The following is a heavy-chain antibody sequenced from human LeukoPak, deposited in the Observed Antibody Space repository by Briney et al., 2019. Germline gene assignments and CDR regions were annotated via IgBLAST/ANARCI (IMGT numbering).Heavy chain of an antibody. CDR3: ARESEYSNSSAEYFQH. Sequence: KPSETLSLXCTVSGGSISSYYWSWIRQPPGKGLEWIGYIYYSGSTNYNPSLKSRVTISVDTSKNQFSLKLSSVTAADTAVYYCARESEYSNSSAEYFQHWGQGTLVTVSS. CDR2: IYYSGST. CDR1: GGSISSYY. D-gene: IGHD6-6*01. V-gene: IGHV4-59*01. J-gene: IGHJ1*01.